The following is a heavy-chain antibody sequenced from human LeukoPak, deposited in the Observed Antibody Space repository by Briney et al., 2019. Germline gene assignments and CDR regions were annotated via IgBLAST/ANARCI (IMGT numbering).Heavy chain of an antibody. CDR1: GFTFSSYA. V-gene: IGHV3-23*01. CDR2: ISGSGGST. CDR3: ARDRTPLYYYDSSGYPPPYNWFDP. D-gene: IGHD3-22*01. J-gene: IGHJ5*02. Sequence: PGGSLRLSCAASGFTFSSYAMSWVRQAPGKGLEWVSAISGSGGSTYYADSVKGRFTISRDNSKNTLYLQMNSLRAEDTAVYYCARDRTPLYYYDSSGYPPPYNWFDPWGQGTLVTVSS.